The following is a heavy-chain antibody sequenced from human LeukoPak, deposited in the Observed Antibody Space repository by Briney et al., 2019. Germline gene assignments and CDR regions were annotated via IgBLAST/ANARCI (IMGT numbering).Heavy chain of an antibody. V-gene: IGHV3-48*01. Sequence: GGSLRLSCAASGFTFSSYSMTWVCQAPGKGLEWISYIHDGGSPIYYADSVKGRFTVSRDNAKNSLYLQMSSLRAEDTAVYYCARGGSSWFSYWGQGTLVTVSS. CDR2: IHDGGSPI. CDR3: ARGGSSWFSY. D-gene: IGHD6-13*01. CDR1: GFTFSSYS. J-gene: IGHJ4*02.